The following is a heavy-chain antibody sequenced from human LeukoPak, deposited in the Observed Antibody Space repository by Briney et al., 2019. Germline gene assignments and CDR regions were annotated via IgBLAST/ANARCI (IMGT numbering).Heavy chain of an antibody. CDR2: IRPTTGTT. Sequence: GGALRLFCAASGFPFSSLAMSWIRPAPGKRLEWLSAIRPTTGTTFYADSVKGRFTISRDNSRGTLYLQMNGLRAEDTAKYYCARDGGTGWGQGTLVTVSS. CDR3: ARDGGTG. J-gene: IGHJ4*02. V-gene: IGHV3-23*01. CDR1: GFPFSSLA. D-gene: IGHD2-8*02.